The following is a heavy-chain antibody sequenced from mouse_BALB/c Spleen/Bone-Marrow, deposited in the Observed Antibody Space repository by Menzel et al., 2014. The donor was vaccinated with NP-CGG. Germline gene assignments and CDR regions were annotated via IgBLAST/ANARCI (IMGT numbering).Heavy chain of an antibody. J-gene: IGHJ3*01. V-gene: IGHV1-9*01. D-gene: IGHD3-2*01. CDR1: GYTFSSYW. CDR3: ARDGSDYLAWFAY. CDR2: ILPGSDST. Sequence: VQLQQSGAELMKPGASVKISCKATGYTFSSYWIEWVKQRPGHGLEWIGEILPGSDSTNYNENFKGKATFTADTSSNTAYMQLNNLTPEDSAVYFCARDGSDYLAWFAYWGQGTLVTVSA.